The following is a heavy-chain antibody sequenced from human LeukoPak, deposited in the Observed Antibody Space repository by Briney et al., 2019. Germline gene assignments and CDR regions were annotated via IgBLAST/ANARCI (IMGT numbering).Heavy chain of an antibody. V-gene: IGHV3-53*04. CDR3: ARVDVAAVEAFDI. Sequence: GGSLRLSCAASGFTVSSNYMSWVRQAPGKGLEWVSVIYSGGSTYYADSVKGRFTISRHNSKNTLYLQMNSLRAEDTAVYYCARVDVAAVEAFDIWGQGTMVTVSS. D-gene: IGHD6-13*01. CDR1: GFTVSSNY. J-gene: IGHJ3*02. CDR2: IYSGGST.